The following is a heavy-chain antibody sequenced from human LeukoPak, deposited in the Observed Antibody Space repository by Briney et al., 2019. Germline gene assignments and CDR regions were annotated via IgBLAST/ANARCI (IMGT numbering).Heavy chain of an antibody. Sequence: PGGSLRLSCAASGFTFSNFLMTWVRQAPGKGPEWVSAISGSGGDTYYADSVKGRFTISRDNSKNTLYLQMNSLRAEDTAVYYCARDSPKQWLVTDAFDIWGQGTMVTVSS. CDR3: ARDSPKQWLVTDAFDI. CDR1: GFTFSNFL. CDR2: ISGSGGDT. D-gene: IGHD6-19*01. V-gene: IGHV3-23*01. J-gene: IGHJ3*02.